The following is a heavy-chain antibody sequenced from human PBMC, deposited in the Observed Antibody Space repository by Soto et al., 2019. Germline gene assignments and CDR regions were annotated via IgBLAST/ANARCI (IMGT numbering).Heavy chain of an antibody. CDR3: AKADGQQGLIPHLDN. V-gene: IGHV3-23*01. D-gene: IGHD6-19*01. CDR1: GFNFKKFA. CDR2: ISCCGGSA. J-gene: IGHJ4*02. Sequence: VQLLESGGGVVQPGGSLRLSCVASGFNFKKFAMAWVRQAAGEGLEWVSGISCCGGSASYADSVKGRFSIARDDSNNTVSLQLHSLRVEDTAQYYCAKADGQQGLIPHLDNWGQGTLVTIS.